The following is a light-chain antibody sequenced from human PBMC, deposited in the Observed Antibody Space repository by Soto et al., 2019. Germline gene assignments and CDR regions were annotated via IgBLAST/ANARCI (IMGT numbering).Light chain of an antibody. CDR3: KHNNNSPPWT. CDR1: QSVSSN. Sequence: EIVMTQSPATLSVSPGERATLSCRASQSVSSNLAWYQQKPGQAPRLLIYGASTRATGIPARIIGSGSGTEFTLTISSLRSKEFAFIYYKHNNNSPPWTLGKGTKVK. V-gene: IGKV3-15*01. CDR2: GAS. J-gene: IGKJ1*01.